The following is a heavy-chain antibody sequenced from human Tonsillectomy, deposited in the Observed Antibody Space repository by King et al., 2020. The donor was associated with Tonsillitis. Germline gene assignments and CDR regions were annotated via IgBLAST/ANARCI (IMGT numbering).Heavy chain of an antibody. CDR3: ARDQSCSSTSCYSYYYYYGMDV. J-gene: IGHJ6*02. D-gene: IGHD2-2*01. Sequence: VQLVESGGGVVQPGRSLRLSCAASGFTFSSYGMHWVRQAPGKGLEWVAVIWYDGSNKYYADSVKGRFTISRDNSKNKLYLQMNSLRAEDTAVYYCARDQSCSSTSCYSYYYYYGMDVWGQGTTVTVSS. V-gene: IGHV3-33*01. CDR1: GFTFSSYG. CDR2: IWYDGSNK.